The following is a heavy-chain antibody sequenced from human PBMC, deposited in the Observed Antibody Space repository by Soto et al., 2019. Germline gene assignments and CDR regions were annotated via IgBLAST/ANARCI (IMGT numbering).Heavy chain of an antibody. J-gene: IGHJ5*02. CDR3: AKLPWADYGGIFGP. CDR1: GGSISSYY. CDR2: IYYSGST. V-gene: IGHV4-59*01. D-gene: IGHD4-17*01. Sequence: QVQLQESGPGLVKPSETLSLTCTVSGGSISSYYWPWIRPPPGQGLEWIGYIYYSGSTNYNPSRKSRVTITVDTSKNQYSLKLSSVTAADTAGYYWAKLPWADYGGIFGPWGQGTLVTVSS.